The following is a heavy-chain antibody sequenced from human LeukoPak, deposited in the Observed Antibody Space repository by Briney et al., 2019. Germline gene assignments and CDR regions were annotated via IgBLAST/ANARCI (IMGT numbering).Heavy chain of an antibody. Sequence: ASVKVSCKDSGYTFTSYGISWVRQAPGQGLEWMGWISAYNGNTNYAQKLQGRVTMTTDTSTSTAYMELRSLRSDDTAVYYCARDGADSSGWYGLYYYYYYGMDVWGQGTTVTVSS. D-gene: IGHD6-19*01. V-gene: IGHV1-18*01. CDR2: ISAYNGNT. J-gene: IGHJ6*02. CDR1: GYTFTSYG. CDR3: ARDGADSSGWYGLYYYYYYGMDV.